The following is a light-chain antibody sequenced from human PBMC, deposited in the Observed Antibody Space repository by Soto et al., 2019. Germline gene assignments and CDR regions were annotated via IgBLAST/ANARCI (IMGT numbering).Light chain of an antibody. CDR3: QHYDNWPHT. Sequence: EIVMTQSPATLSVSPGERATLSCRASQSVSGHLAWYQQKPGQAPRLLIYGASTRATDIPARFSGSGSGTEFTLTVSSLQSEDFAVYYCQHYDNWPHTFGRGTKLDIK. J-gene: IGKJ2*01. V-gene: IGKV3-15*01. CDR2: GAS. CDR1: QSVSGH.